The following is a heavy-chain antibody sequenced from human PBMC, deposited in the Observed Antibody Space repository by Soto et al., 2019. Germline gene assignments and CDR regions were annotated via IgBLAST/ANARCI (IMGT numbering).Heavy chain of an antibody. CDR3: ARSQGGSSSLDIYYYYYYGMDV. V-gene: IGHV1-69*01. CDR2: VIPIFGTP. D-gene: IGHD2-15*01. CDR1: GGTFSTYA. J-gene: IGHJ6*02. Sequence: QVQLVQSGAEVKKPGSSVKVSCKAPGGTFSTYAISWVRQAPGQGLEWMGGVIPIFGTPKYAQKFQGRVTITADESTRTGYMELRSLRFEDTAVYYCARSQGGSSSLDIYYYYYYGMDVWGQGTTVTVSS.